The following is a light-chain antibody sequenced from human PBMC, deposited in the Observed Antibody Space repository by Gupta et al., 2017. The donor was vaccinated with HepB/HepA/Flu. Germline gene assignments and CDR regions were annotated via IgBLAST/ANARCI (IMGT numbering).Light chain of an antibody. J-gene: IGLJ1*01. CDR1: RSNVGSNY. Sequence: QSAMIQPPSASGTPGQRVTISCSGSRSNVGSNYVYWYQQLPGTAPKLLIYKNAERPSGVPDRFSGSKSDTSASLAISGLRSEDGADYYCAAWDDSLMSYVFGGGTKVSVL. CDR2: KNA. V-gene: IGLV1-47*01. CDR3: AAWDDSLMSYV.